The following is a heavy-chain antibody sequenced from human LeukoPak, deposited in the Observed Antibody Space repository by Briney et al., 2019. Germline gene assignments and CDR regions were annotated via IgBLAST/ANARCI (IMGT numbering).Heavy chain of an antibody. V-gene: IGHV4-39*01. CDR1: GGSISSSSYY. CDR3: ARPYYDILTGYKWFDP. CDR2: IYYSGST. Sequence: SETLSLTCTVSGGSISSSSYYWGWIRQPPGKGLEWIGSIYYSGSTYYNPSLKSRVTISVDTSKNQFSLKLSSVTAADRAVYYCARPYYDILTGYKWFDPWGQGTLVTVSS. J-gene: IGHJ5*02. D-gene: IGHD3-9*01.